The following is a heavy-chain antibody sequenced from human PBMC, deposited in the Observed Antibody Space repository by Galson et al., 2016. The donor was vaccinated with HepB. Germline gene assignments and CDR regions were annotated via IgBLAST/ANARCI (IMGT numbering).Heavy chain of an antibody. CDR1: GDSISSRSHY. CDR2: VYYNGTT. J-gene: IGHJ1*01. D-gene: IGHD3-3*01. Sequence: SETLSLTCTVSGDSISSRSHYWGWIRQPPGKGLEWIGHVYYNGTTYYKPSLKSRLTISVDTSKNQFSLKLRSVTAADTALYYCARWGIFGVIINYWGQGTLVAVSS. CDR3: ARWGIFGVIINY. V-gene: IGHV4-39*01.